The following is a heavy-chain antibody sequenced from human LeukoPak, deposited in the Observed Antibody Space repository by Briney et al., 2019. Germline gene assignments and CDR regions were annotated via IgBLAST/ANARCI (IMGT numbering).Heavy chain of an antibody. CDR3: AKDPIGIVAIDY. V-gene: IGHV3-30*02. CDR2: IRYDGSNK. J-gene: IGHJ4*02. Sequence: GGSLRISCAASRFTFSSYGMHWVRQAPGKGLEWVAFIRYDGSNKYYADSVKGRFTISRDNSKNTLYLQMNSLRAEDTAVYYCAKDPIGIVAIDYWGQGTLVTVSS. CDR1: RFTFSSYG. D-gene: IGHD5-12*01.